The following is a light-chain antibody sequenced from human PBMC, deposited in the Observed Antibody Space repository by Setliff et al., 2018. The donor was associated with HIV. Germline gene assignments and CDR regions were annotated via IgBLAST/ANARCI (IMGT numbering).Light chain of an antibody. CDR3: SSFTISTTWV. V-gene: IGLV2-14*03. J-gene: IGLJ3*02. Sequence: QSVLTQPASVSGSPGQSITISCTGTSSDIGSSNFVSWYQQHPGKAPKVMIYNVDKRPSGVSNRFSGSKSGNTASLTISGLQTEDEADYYCSSFTISTTWVFGGGTKVTVL. CDR1: SSDIGSSNF. CDR2: NVD.